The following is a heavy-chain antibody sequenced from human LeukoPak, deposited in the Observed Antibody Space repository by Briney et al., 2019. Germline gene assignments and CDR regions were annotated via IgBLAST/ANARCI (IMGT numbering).Heavy chain of an antibody. CDR1: GYTFTSHD. D-gene: IGHD6-19*01. J-gene: IGHJ3*02. Sequence: GASVKVSCKASGYTFTSHDINWVRQAAGQGLEWMGWMNPNSGNTGYAQKFQGRVTMTRNTSISTAYMELSSLRSEDTAVYYCARLHSSGWYGGDAFDIWGQGTMVTVSS. CDR2: MNPNSGNT. CDR3: ARLHSSGWYGGDAFDI. V-gene: IGHV1-8*01.